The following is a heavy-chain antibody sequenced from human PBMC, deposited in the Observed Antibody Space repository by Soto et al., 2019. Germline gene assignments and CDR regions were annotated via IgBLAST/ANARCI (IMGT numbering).Heavy chain of an antibody. J-gene: IGHJ6*02. CDR1: GGSFSGYY. V-gene: IGHV4-34*01. CDR2: INHSGST. Sequence: SETLSLTCAVYGGSFSGYYWSWIRQPPGKGLEWIGEINHSGSTNYNPSLKSRVTISVDTSKNPFSLKLSSVTAADTAVYYCARRRGYCSSTSCYKDYYYYYGMDVWGQGTTVTVSS. D-gene: IGHD2-2*02. CDR3: ARRRGYCSSTSCYKDYYYYYGMDV.